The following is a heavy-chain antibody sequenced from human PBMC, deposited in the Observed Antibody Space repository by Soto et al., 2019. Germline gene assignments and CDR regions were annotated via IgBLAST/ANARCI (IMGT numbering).Heavy chain of an antibody. CDR1: GFSLSTSGVG. Sequence: QITLKESGPTLVKPTQTLTLTCTFSGFSLSTSGVGVGWIRQPPGKALEWLALIYWDDDKRYIPALKSRLTITKDTSQNKVVLTMTNMDPVDTGTYYGAHVVYTVTKDYFDYWGQGTLVTVSS. CDR3: AHVVYTVTKDYFDY. D-gene: IGHD4-17*01. CDR2: IYWDDDK. J-gene: IGHJ4*02. V-gene: IGHV2-5*02.